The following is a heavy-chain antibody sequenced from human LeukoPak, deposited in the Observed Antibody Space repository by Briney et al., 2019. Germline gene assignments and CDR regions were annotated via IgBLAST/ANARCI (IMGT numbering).Heavy chain of an antibody. J-gene: IGHJ6*03. CDR1: GRSFSGYY. D-gene: IGHD6-13*01. CDR3: ARASTGYSSSWANYYYYYYMDV. Sequence: SATLSLTCAVYGRSFSGYYWSWIRQPPGKGLEWIREIIHSGSTNYNPSLKSRVTISVDTSKNQFSLKLSSVTAADTAVYYCARASTGYSSSWANYYYYYYMDVWGKGTTVTVSS. CDR2: IIHSGST. V-gene: IGHV4-34*12.